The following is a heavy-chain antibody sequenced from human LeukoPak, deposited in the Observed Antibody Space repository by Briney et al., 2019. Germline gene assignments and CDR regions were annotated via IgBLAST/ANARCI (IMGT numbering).Heavy chain of an antibody. D-gene: IGHD2-15*01. CDR3: ARGGWLACSGGSCFFDY. J-gene: IGHJ4*02. CDR1: GGSISTSNYF. Sequence: SETLSLTCTVSGGSISTSNYFWGWIRQPPGQGLEWIGTIFYRGTTYYSPSLKSRVTISVDTSKNQFSLKLSSVTAADTAVYYCARGGWLACSGGSCFFDYWGQGTLVTVSS. CDR2: IFYRGTT. V-gene: IGHV4-39*01.